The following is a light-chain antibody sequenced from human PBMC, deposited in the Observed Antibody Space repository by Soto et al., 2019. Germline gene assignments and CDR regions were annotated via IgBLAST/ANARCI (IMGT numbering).Light chain of an antibody. CDR2: GAT. CDR3: QQYGTSPWK. V-gene: IGKV3-20*01. CDR1: HSVTSDY. Sequence: EIALTPSPGTLSLSPVEIATLSFISSHSVTSDYLAWYQPKPGQAPRLLIYGATKRATGIPDRFSGSGSGTDFTLTIYSLEPEDFAVYFCQQYGTSPWKFGQGTKGDIK. J-gene: IGKJ1*01.